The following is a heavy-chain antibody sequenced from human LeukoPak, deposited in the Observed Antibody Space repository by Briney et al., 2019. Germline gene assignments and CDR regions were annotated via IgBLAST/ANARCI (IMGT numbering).Heavy chain of an antibody. V-gene: IGHV3-23*01. CDR3: ARDGDVLLWFGESQPYFDY. J-gene: IGHJ4*02. D-gene: IGHD3-10*01. CDR1: GFTFSSYG. Sequence: GGSLRLSCAASGFTFSSYGMNWVRQAPGKGLEWVSGISGDAGRTYYADSVKGRFTIYRDNSKNTLYLQMNSLRAEDTAVYYCARDGDVLLWFGESQPYFDYWGQGTLVTVSS. CDR2: ISGDAGRT.